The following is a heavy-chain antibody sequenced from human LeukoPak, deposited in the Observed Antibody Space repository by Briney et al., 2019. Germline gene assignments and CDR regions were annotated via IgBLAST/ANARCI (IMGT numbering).Heavy chain of an antibody. CDR1: GGTFNSYA. J-gene: IGHJ4*02. D-gene: IGHD2-21*02. CDR3: AREIGCGGDCYPDY. Sequence: GASVKVSCKASGGTFNSYAISWVRQAPGQGLEWMGRIIPILGIANYAQKFQGRVTITADKSTSTAYMELSSLRSEDTAVYYCAREIGCGGDCYPDYWGQGTLVTVSS. V-gene: IGHV1-69*04. CDR2: IIPILGIA.